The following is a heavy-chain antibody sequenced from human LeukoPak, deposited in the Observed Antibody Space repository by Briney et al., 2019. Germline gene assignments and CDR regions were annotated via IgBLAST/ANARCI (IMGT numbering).Heavy chain of an antibody. J-gene: IGHJ4*02. Sequence: GGSLRLSCAVSGFTVSGDYMSWVRQAPGKRLEWVSVIYADFDNTDYADSVKGRFTISRDNAKNSLYLQMNSLRVEDMALYYCAKDRGYSSSFFEIWGQGTLVTVSS. CDR3: AKDRGYSSSFFEI. CDR2: IYADFDNT. V-gene: IGHV3-53*05. CDR1: GFTVSGDY. D-gene: IGHD6-19*01.